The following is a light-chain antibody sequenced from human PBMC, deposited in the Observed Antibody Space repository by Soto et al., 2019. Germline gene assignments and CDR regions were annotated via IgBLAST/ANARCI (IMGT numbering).Light chain of an antibody. Sequence: DIQITQSPSTLSASVGDRVTITCRASQSISSWLAWYQQKPGKAPKLLTYDASSLESGVPSRFSGSGSGTEFTLTISSLQPDDFATYYCQQYNSLAFGQGTKVDIK. CDR3: QQYNSLA. CDR1: QSISSW. J-gene: IGKJ1*01. CDR2: DAS. V-gene: IGKV1-5*01.